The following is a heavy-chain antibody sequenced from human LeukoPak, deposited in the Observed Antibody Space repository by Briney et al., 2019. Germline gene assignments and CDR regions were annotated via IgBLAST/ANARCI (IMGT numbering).Heavy chain of an antibody. CDR3: AREDYDSTYFDY. CDR2: IYSGGST. V-gene: IGHV3-53*01. D-gene: IGHD3-22*01. Sequence: GGSLRLSCAASGFTVSSNYMSWVRQAPGKELEWVSVIYSGGSTYYADSVKGRFTISRDNSKNTLYLQMNSLRAEDTAVYYCAREDYDSTYFDYWGQGTLVTVSS. J-gene: IGHJ4*02. CDR1: GFTVSSNY.